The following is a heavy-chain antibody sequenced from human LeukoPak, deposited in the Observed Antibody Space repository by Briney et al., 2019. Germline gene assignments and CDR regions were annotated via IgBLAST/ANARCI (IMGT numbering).Heavy chain of an antibody. CDR2: IYYSGST. CDR3: ARFLHIVVVTAILSWFDP. D-gene: IGHD2-21*02. J-gene: IGHJ5*02. Sequence: PSETLSLTCAVSAASISNYYWSWIRQAPGKGLEWIGYIYYSGSTYYNPSLKSRVTISVDTSKNQFPLKLSSVTAADTAVYYCARFLHIVVVTAILSWFDPWGQGTLVTVSS. CDR1: AASISNYY. V-gene: IGHV4-59*06.